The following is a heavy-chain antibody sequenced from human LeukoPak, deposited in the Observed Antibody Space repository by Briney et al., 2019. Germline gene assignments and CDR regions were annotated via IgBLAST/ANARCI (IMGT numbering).Heavy chain of an antibody. Sequence: PSETLSLTCTVSGGSISTHYWSWIRQPPGKGLEWIGYVLDSERTKDNPSLNSRATLSADTSKNQFSLRLTSVTAADSAVYYCATIKRGSIFGYFDFWGQGVLVTVSS. CDR3: ATIKRGSIFGYFDF. D-gene: IGHD5-18*01. J-gene: IGHJ4*02. CDR1: GGSISTHY. V-gene: IGHV4-59*11. CDR2: VLDSERT.